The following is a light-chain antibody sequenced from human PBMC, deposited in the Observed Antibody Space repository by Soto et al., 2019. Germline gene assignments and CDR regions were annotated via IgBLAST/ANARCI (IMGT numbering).Light chain of an antibody. CDR2: AAS. Sequence: DIQMTQSPSSLSASVGDRVTITCRASQSISSYLNWYQQKPGKAPKLLIYAASSLQGGVPSRFSGGGSGTDLTLTISSPQPEDFATCYCQQSYRTTITFGQGTRLEIK. CDR1: QSISSY. V-gene: IGKV1-39*01. J-gene: IGKJ5*01. CDR3: QQSYRTTIT.